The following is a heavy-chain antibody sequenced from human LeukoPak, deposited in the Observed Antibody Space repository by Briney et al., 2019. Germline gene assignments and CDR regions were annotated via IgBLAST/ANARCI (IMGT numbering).Heavy chain of an antibody. CDR2: ISGTSGTI. J-gene: IGHJ6*04. CDR3: ARIGIAVAGVDV. D-gene: IGHD6-19*01. V-gene: IGHV3-48*01. Sequence: GGSLRLSCVASGFTFNKYSMNWVRQAPGKGLQWLSYISGTSGTIYYADSVKGRFAISRDNARKSLYLQMSSLRVEDTAVYYCARIGIAVAGVDVWGKGTTVTVSS. CDR1: GFTFNKYS.